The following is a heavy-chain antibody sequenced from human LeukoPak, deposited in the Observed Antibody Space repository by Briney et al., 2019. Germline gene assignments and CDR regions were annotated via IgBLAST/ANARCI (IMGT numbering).Heavy chain of an antibody. CDR3: ARDIVGATTSDY. CDR2: INPNSGGT. V-gene: IGHV1-2*02. D-gene: IGHD1-26*01. CDR1: GYTFTGYY. J-gene: IGHJ4*02. Sequence: ASVKVSCKASGYTFTGYYMHWVRQAPGQGLEWMGWINPNSGGTNYAQKFQGRVTMTRDTSISTAYMELSRLRSDDTAVYYCARDIVGATTSDYWGQGTLVTVSS.